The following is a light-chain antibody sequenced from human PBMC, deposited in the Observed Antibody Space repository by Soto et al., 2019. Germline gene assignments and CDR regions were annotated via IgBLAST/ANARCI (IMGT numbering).Light chain of an antibody. CDR3: QQYGRSQGYS. CDR1: QSVTSNY. V-gene: IGKV3-20*01. CDR2: GAS. Sequence: EIVLTQSPGTLSLSPGERATLSCRASQSVTSNYLAWYQQKPGQAPRLLIYGASRRATGIPDRFSGSGSGTDFTLTINTLEPDDLAVYYCQQYGRSQGYSFGQGTKLEIK. J-gene: IGKJ2*01.